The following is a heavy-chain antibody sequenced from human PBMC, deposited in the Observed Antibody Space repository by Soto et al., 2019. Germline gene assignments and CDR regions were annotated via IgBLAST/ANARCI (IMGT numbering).Heavy chain of an antibody. D-gene: IGHD1-20*01. J-gene: IGHJ3*02. CDR3: ARGRGRITGTTSHSDAFDI. CDR2: IIPILGIA. CDR1: GGTFSSYT. Sequence: SVKVSCKASGGTFSSYTISWVRQAPGQGLEWMGRIIPILGIANYAQKFQGRVTITADKSTSTAYMELSSLRSEDTAVYYCARGRGRITGTTSHSDAFDIWGQGTMVTVSS. V-gene: IGHV1-69*02.